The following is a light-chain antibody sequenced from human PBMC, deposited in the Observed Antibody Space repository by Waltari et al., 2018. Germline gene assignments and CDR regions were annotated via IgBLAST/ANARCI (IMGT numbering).Light chain of an antibody. CDR3: SSYTRRSYWV. CDR2: KVN. CDR1: SSYVGFYDF. V-gene: IGLV2-14*01. Sequence: QSALTQPASVSGSPGQSITISCTGTSSYVGFYDFVSWFQQHPGNAPNVMIYKVNNRPSGVSNRFSGSQSANTASLTISGLQAEDEADYYCSSYTRRSYWVFGGGTQLTVL. J-gene: IGLJ3*02.